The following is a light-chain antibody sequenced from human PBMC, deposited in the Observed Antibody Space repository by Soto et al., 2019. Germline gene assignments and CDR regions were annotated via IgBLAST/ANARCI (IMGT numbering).Light chain of an antibody. CDR1: SSDVGGYKY. V-gene: IGLV2-14*01. CDR2: DVS. CDR3: TSYTSSSTYV. Sequence: QSVLTQPASVSGSPRQSIAISCTGTSSDVGGYKYVSWYQQHPGKAPKLMIYDVSNRPSGVSDRFSGSKSGNTASLTISGLQAEDEADYYCTSYTSSSTYVFGTGTKLTVL. J-gene: IGLJ1*01.